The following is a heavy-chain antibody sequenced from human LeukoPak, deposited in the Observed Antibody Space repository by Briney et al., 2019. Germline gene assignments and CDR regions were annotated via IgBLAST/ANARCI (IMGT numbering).Heavy chain of an antibody. CDR1: GGSISGYH. CDR3: ARGAAAGRGWFDY. V-gene: IGHV4-59*12. D-gene: IGHD6-13*01. J-gene: IGHJ4*02. Sequence: PSETLSLTCNVSGGSISGYHWSWIRQPPGKGLEWLEYIYYSGSSNYNPSLKSRVTISADTSKNQFSLKLSSVTAADTAVYYCARGAAAGRGWFDYWGQGTLVTVSS. CDR2: IYYSGSS.